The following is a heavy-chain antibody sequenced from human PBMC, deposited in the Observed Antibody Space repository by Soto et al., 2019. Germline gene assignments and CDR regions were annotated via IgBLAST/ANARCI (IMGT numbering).Heavy chain of an antibody. CDR1: GGTFSSYA. J-gene: IGHJ5*02. CDR3: ARDPLFQEGSGWYVPNRFDP. V-gene: IGHV1-69*12. Sequence: QVQLVQSGAEVKKPGSSVKVSCKASGGTFSSYAISWVRQAPGQGLEWMGGIIPIFGTANYAQKFQGRVTITADESTSTAYMELSSLRSEDTAVYYCARDPLFQEGSGWYVPNRFDPWGQGTLVTVSS. CDR2: IIPIFGTA. D-gene: IGHD6-19*01.